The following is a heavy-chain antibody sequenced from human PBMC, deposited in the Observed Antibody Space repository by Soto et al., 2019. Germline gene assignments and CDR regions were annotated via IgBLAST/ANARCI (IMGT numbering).Heavy chain of an antibody. D-gene: IGHD3-22*01. V-gene: IGHV4-31*03. CDR3: ARAGYYYDQGSSEAFDI. Sequence: SETLSLTCTVSGGSITSGGYYWSWIRQHPGKGLEWIGYIYYSGFTYYNPSLKSRVTISVDTSKNQFSLKLSSVTAADTAVYYCARAGYYYDQGSSEAFDIWGQGTMVTVSS. J-gene: IGHJ3*02. CDR1: GGSITSGGYY. CDR2: IYYSGFT.